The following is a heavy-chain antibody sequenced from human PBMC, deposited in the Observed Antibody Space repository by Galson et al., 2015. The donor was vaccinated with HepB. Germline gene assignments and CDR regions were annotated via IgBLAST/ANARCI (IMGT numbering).Heavy chain of an antibody. V-gene: IGHV3-73*01. CDR1: GFTFSGSA. J-gene: IGHJ6*03. CDR3: TRHSGYSSSGHYYYYMDV. CDR2: IRSKANSYAT. D-gene: IGHD6-6*01. Sequence: SLRLSCAASGFTFSGSAMHWVRQASGKGLEWVGRIRSKANSYATAYAASVKGRFTISRDDSKNTAYLQMNSLKTEDTAVYYCTRHSGYSSSGHYYYYMDVWGKGTTVTVSS.